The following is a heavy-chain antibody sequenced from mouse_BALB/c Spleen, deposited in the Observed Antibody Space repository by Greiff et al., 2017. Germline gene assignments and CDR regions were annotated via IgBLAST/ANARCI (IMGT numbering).Heavy chain of an antibody. D-gene: IGHD1-1*01. CDR1: GFTFSSFG. CDR3: ARGLATSGAAY. Sequence: EVHLVESGGGLVQPGGSRKLSCAASGFTFSSFGMHWVRQAPEKGLEWVAYISSGSSTIYYADTVKGRFTISRDNPKNTLFLQMTSLRSEDTAMYYCARGLATSGAAYWGQGTLFTVSA. J-gene: IGHJ3*01. CDR2: ISSGSSTI. V-gene: IGHV5-17*02.